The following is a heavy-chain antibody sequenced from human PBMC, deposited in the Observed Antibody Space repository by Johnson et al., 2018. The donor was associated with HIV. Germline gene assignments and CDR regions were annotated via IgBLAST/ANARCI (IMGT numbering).Heavy chain of an antibody. CDR3: AKETRDSRSAFDI. D-gene: IGHD3-22*01. Sequence: QVQLVESGGGVVQPGRSLRLSCAASGFTFSNYAMHWVRQAPGKGLEWVTIISSDGSNKYYADSVKGRFTISRDNSKKTLYLQMNSLRAEDTAVYYCAKETRDSRSAFDIWGQGTMVTVSS. CDR2: ISSDGSNK. J-gene: IGHJ3*02. CDR1: GFTFSNYA. V-gene: IGHV3-30*18.